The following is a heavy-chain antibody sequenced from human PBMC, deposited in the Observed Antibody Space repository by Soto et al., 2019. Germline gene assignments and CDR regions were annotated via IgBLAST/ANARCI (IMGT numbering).Heavy chain of an antibody. V-gene: IGHV1-69*02. J-gene: IGHJ4*02. CDR3: ARAGERGQQLPF. CDR2: IIPILGIA. D-gene: IGHD6-13*01. Sequence: QVQLVQSGAEVKKPGSSVKVSCKASGGTFSSYTISWVRQAPGQGLEWMGRIIPILGIANYAQKFQGRVXIXAXXSTSTAYMELSSLRSEDTAVYYCARAGERGQQLPFWGQGTLVTVSS. CDR1: GGTFSSYT.